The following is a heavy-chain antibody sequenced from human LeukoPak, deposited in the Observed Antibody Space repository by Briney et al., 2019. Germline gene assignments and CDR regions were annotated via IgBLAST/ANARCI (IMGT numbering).Heavy chain of an antibody. V-gene: IGHV4-31*03. CDR3: ARDLWFGEYNWFDP. CDR1: GFSISSGGYF. CDR2: ISHSGST. D-gene: IGHD3-10*01. Sequence: PSQTLSLTCTVSGFSISSGGYFWICVRQHPGKGLEWIGYISHSGSTYYNPSLQSRVTISLDTSKDRFSLRLSSVTAADTAVYYCARDLWFGEYNWFDPWGQGTLVTVSS. J-gene: IGHJ5*02.